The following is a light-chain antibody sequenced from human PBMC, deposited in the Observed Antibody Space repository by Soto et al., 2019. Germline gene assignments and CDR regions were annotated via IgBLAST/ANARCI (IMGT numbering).Light chain of an antibody. Sequence: EIVLTQSPGTLSLSPGERATLSCRASQRLSSSYLAWYQQKRGQAPRLLIYDASSRATGIPDRFSGSGSGTDFTLTISRLEPEDFVVYYCQQYGSSPRTFGQGTRLEIK. J-gene: IGKJ5*01. V-gene: IGKV3-20*01. CDR3: QQYGSSPRT. CDR1: QRLSSSY. CDR2: DAS.